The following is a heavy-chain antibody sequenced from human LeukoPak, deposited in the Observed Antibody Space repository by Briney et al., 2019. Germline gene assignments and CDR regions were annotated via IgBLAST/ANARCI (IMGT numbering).Heavy chain of an antibody. Sequence: SQTLSLTCSVSGGSVSSSAYYGPWIRRPPGKGRGGFGSIYYSGSTYYNPSLKSRVTISVDTSKNQFSLKLSSVTAADTAVYYCARPLYYDFWSDRDYWGQGTLVTVSS. CDR1: GGSVSSSAYY. CDR2: IYYSGST. D-gene: IGHD3-3*01. V-gene: IGHV4-39*01. J-gene: IGHJ4*02. CDR3: ARPLYYDFWSDRDY.